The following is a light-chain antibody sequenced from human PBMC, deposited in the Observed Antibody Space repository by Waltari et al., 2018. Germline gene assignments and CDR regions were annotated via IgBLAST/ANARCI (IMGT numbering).Light chain of an antibody. J-gene: IGLJ2*01. V-gene: IGLV3-19*01. CDR2: EKN. CDR3: HSRDASGVGGS. CDR1: SLRSYY. Sequence: SSELTQDPAVSVAMGQTVRITCQGDSLRSYYASWYQQRPGPAPILVMYEKNNRPSGLPDRFSGSSSHNTASLTITGAQAEDEASYYCHSRDASGVGGSFGGGTKLTVL.